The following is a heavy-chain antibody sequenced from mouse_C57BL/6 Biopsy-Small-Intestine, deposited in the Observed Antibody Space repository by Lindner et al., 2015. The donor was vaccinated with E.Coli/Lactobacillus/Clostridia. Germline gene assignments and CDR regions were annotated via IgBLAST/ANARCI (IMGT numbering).Heavy chain of an antibody. CDR1: GFTFSDYG. J-gene: IGHJ1*03. Sequence: VQLQESGGGLVKPGGSLKLSCAASGFTFSDYGMHWVRQAPEKGLEWVAYISSGSSTIYYVDTVKGRFTISRDNAKNTLFLQMTSLRSEDTAMYYCARIYDGYYRYFDVWGIGTTVTVSS. D-gene: IGHD2-3*01. V-gene: IGHV5-17*01. CDR2: ISSGSSTI. CDR3: ARIYDGYYRYFDV.